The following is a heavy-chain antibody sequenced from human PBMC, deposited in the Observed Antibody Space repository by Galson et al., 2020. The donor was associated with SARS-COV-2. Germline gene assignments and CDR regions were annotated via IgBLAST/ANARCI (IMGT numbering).Heavy chain of an antibody. CDR2: IIPILDMT. J-gene: IGHJ6*03. V-gene: IGHV1-69*02. Sequence: SVNVSCKAPRDTLSSDSLTWVRQAPGQGLEWMGRIIPILDMTNYAQKFQGRVTITADKSTSTAYMELSSLTSDDTAVYFCARGPVHDSSGYYYYMDLWGKGTTVTISS. CDR1: RDTLSSDS. D-gene: IGHD3-22*01. CDR3: ARGPVHDSSGYYYYMDL.